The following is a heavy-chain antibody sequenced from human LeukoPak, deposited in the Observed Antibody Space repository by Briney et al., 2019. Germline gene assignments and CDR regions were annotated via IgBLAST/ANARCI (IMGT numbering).Heavy chain of an antibody. CDR1: GGTFSSYA. J-gene: IGHJ4*02. V-gene: IGHV1-69*04. D-gene: IGHD5-18*01. Sequence: ASVKVSCKASGGTFSSYAISWVRQAPGQGLEWMGRIIPTLGIANYAQKFQGRVTITADKSTSTAYMELSSLRSEDTAVYYCARDQGERDTAMVNYYWGQGTLVTVSS. CDR2: IIPTLGIA. CDR3: ARDQGERDTAMVNYY.